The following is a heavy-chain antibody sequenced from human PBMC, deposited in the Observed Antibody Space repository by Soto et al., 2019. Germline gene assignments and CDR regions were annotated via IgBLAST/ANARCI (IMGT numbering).Heavy chain of an antibody. V-gene: IGHV3-23*02. D-gene: IGHD3-3*01. Sequence: EVQLLESGGGLVQPGGSLRLSCAASGFTFSSYAMSWVRQAPGKGLEWVSSISDSDGSSYYGHSVKGRFTISRDNSKNTLYLQMNNLRAEDTAVYFCARAADDYGFWSGYLYWGQGTLVSVSS. CDR3: ARAADDYGFWSGYLY. J-gene: IGHJ4*02. CDR2: ISDSDGSS. CDR1: GFTFSSYA.